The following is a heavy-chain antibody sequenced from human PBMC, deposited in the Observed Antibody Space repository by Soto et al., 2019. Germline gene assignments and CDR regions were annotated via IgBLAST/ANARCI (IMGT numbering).Heavy chain of an antibody. CDR3: ARGWLPSPNLRFDP. J-gene: IGHJ5*02. CDR2: LYYSGST. V-gene: IGHV4-61*01. D-gene: IGHD3-22*01. CDR1: GGSVSSRNYY. Sequence: SETLSLTCTVSGGSVSSRNYYWSWIRQPPGKGLEWIGYLYYSGSTNYNPSLESRVTTSADASKNQFSLKLSSVTAADTAVYYCARGWLPSPNLRFDPWGQGILVTVSS.